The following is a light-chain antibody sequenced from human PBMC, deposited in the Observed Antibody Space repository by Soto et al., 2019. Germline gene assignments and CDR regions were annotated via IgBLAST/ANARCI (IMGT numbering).Light chain of an antibody. CDR1: NIGDKS. CDR3: QVWDSRTDHVI. V-gene: IGLV3-21*04. J-gene: IGLJ2*01. Sequence: SYELTQPPSLSVAPGKTAMISCEGDNIGDKSVHWYQQKPGQAPVLVIYSDSDRPSGIPERVSGSNSGNLATLTISRVEAGYEADYYCQVWDSRTDHVIFGGGTKLTVL. CDR2: SDS.